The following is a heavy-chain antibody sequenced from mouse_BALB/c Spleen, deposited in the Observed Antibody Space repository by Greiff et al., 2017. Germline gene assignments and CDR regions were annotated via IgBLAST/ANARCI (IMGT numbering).Heavy chain of an antibody. CDR3: ARRGSYAMDY. J-gene: IGHJ4*01. V-gene: IGHV5-12-1*01. D-gene: IGHD1-1*01. CDR1: GFAFSSYD. CDR2: ISSGGGST. Sequence: EVQVVESGGGLVKPGGSLKLSCAASGFAFSSYDMSWVRQTPEKRLEWVAYISSGGGSTYYPDTVKGRFTISRDNAKNTLYLQMSSLKSEDTAMYYCARRGSYAMDYWGQGTSVTVSS.